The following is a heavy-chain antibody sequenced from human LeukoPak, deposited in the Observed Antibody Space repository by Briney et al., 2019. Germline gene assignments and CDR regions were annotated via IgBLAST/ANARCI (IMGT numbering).Heavy chain of an antibody. CDR1: EFTFSSYS. J-gene: IGHJ4*02. CDR3: ARDEWLAPGTFDY. V-gene: IGHV3-21*01. Sequence: GGSLRLSCAASEFTFSSYSMNWVRQAPGKGLEWVSSINSSSYIYYADSVKGRFTISRDNAKNPLYLQMNSLRAEDTAVYYCARDEWLAPGTFDYWGQGTLVTVSS. D-gene: IGHD6-19*01. CDR2: INSSSYI.